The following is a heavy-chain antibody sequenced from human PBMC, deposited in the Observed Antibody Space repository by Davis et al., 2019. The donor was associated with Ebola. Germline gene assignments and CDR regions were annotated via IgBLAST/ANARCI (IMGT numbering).Heavy chain of an antibody. D-gene: IGHD1-26*01. CDR1: GFTFSIYY. Sequence: GGSLRLSCAASGFTFSIYYMSWIRQAPGKGLEWVSTLGTSADTYYADSVKGRFTISRDNSKNTLYLQMNGLRVEDTAIYYCAKDTSNIWFDIWGQGTMVTVSS. J-gene: IGHJ3*02. CDR3: AKDTSNIWFDI. V-gene: IGHV3-23*01. CDR2: LGTSADT.